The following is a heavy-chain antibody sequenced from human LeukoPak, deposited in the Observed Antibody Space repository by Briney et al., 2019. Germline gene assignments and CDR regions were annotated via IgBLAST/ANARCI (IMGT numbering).Heavy chain of an antibody. CDR1: GFTFSSYA. J-gene: IGHJ4*02. Sequence: GRSLRLSCAASGFTFSSYAMHWVRQAPGKGLEWVAVISYDGSNKYYADSVKGRFTISRDNSKNTLYLQMNSLRAEDTAVYYCARGSAIREFDYWGQGTLVTVSS. CDR2: ISYDGSNK. D-gene: IGHD1-26*01. CDR3: ARGSAIREFDY. V-gene: IGHV3-30-3*01.